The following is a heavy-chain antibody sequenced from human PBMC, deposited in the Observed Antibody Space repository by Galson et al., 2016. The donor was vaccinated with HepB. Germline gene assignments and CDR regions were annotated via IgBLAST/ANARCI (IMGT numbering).Heavy chain of an antibody. D-gene: IGHD6-19*01. CDR2: TYYRSKWYN. CDR3: ARASGGWYVY. Sequence: CAISGDSVPINSAAWNWIRQSPSSGLEWLGRTYYRSKWYNDYAVSVKSRIIINPDTSKNQFSLQLNSVTPEDTAVYYCARASGGWYVYWGQGTLVTVSS. J-gene: IGHJ4*02. V-gene: IGHV6-1*01. CDR1: GDSVPINSAA.